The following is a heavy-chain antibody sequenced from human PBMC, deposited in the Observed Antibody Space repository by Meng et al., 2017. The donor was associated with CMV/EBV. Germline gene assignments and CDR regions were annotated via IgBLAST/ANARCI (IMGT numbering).Heavy chain of an antibody. J-gene: IGHJ5*02. CDR3: ASVLCGYCSSAPIDP. CDR1: GFTFSSYA. D-gene: IGHD2-2*03. V-gene: IGHV3-30-3*01. CDR2: ITYDGSNK. Sequence: GESLKISCAASGFTFSSYAMHWVRQAPGKGLEWVAVITYDGSNKYYADSVKGRFTISRDNSKNTLYLQMNSLRAEDTAVYYCASVLCGYCSSAPIDPWGQGTLVTVSS.